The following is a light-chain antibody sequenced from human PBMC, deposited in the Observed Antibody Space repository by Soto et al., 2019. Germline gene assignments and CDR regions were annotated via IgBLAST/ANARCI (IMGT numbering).Light chain of an antibody. Sequence: EIVLTQSPATLSLSPGERATLSCRASQSVSSYLAWYQQKPGQAPRLLIYDASNRATGIPARFSGSGSGTDFTLTISSLEPEDFAVYYCQQRSNWPVATFG. CDR2: DAS. CDR3: QQRSNWPVAT. CDR1: QSVSSY. J-gene: IGKJ1*01. V-gene: IGKV3-11*01.